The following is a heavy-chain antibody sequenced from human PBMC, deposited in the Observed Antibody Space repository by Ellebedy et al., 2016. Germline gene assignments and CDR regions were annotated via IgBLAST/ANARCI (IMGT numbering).Heavy chain of an antibody. CDR2: IYPGDSDT. V-gene: IGHV5-51*01. D-gene: IGHD4-17*01. J-gene: IGHJ6*02. Sequence: GESLKISCKGSGYSFTSYWIGWVRQMPGKGLEWMGIIYPGDSDTRYSPSFQGQVTISADKSISTAYLQWSSLKASDTAMYYCAGTQTEDGDGGTYGMDVWGQGTTVTVSS. CDR1: GYSFTSYW. CDR3: AGTQTEDGDGGTYGMDV.